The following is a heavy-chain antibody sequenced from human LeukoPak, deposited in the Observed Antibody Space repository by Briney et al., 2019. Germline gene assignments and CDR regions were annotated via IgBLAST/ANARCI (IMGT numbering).Heavy chain of an antibody. CDR3: ARSEERDGPTGLDD. CDR2: IIPIFGTA. V-gene: IGHV1-69*13. CDR1: GGTFSSYA. Sequence: SVKVSCKASGGTFSSYAISWVRQAPGQGLEWMGGIIPIFGTANYAQKFQSRVTITADESTSTAYMELSSLRSEDTAVYYCARSEERDGPTGLDDWGQGTLVTVST. J-gene: IGHJ4*02. D-gene: IGHD1-1*01.